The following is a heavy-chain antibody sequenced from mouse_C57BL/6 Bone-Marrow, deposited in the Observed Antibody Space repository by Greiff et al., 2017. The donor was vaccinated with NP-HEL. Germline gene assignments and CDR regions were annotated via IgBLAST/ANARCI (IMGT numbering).Heavy chain of an antibody. CDR3: ARWEVLRYLFR. CDR2: IYPRSGNT. Sequence: VKLQESGAELARPGASVKLSCKASGYTFTSYGISWVKQRTGQGLEWIGEIYPRSGNTYYNEKFKGKATLTADKSSSTAYMELRSLTSEDSAVYFCARWEVLRYLFRWGQGTTLTVSS. V-gene: IGHV1-81*01. J-gene: IGHJ2*01. CDR1: GYTFTSYG. D-gene: IGHD1-1*01.